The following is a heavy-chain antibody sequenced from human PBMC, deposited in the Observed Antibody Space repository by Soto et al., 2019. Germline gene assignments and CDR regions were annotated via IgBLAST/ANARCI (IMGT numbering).Heavy chain of an antibody. V-gene: IGHV1-69*01. D-gene: IGHD3-16*01. CDR3: AREVEGGIIMSLEDAFEI. Sequence: QVQLVQSGAEVKKPGSSVKVSCKASGGTFYNYAISWLRQAPGQGLEWMGGIMPIFGSPNYAQKFKGRVTITAYESTTTSYMELSSLKSEDTAVYYCAREVEGGIIMSLEDAFEIWGQGTMVTVSS. CDR1: GGTFYNYA. J-gene: IGHJ3*02. CDR2: IMPIFGSP.